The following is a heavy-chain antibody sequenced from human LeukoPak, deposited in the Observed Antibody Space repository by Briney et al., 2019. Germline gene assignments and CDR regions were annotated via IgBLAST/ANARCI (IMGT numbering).Heavy chain of an antibody. CDR2: ISSSGSTI. CDR1: GFTFSDYY. V-gene: IGHV3-11*01. CDR3: ARAPEEYRGGDCYSGYYYYYYYMDV. J-gene: IGHJ6*03. Sequence: GGSLRLSCAASGFTFSDYYMSWIRQAPGKGLEWVSYISSSGSTIYYADSVKGRFTISRDNAKNSLYLQMNSLRAEDTAVYYCARAPEEYRGGDCYSGYYYYYYYMDVWGKGTTVTVSS. D-gene: IGHD2-21*02.